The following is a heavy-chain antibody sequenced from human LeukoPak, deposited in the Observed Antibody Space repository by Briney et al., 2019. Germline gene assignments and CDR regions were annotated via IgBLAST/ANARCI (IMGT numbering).Heavy chain of an antibody. V-gene: IGHV4-59*01. D-gene: IGHD2-2*01. CDR3: AKVVVPAARAYYYYMDV. CDR2: IYYSGST. J-gene: IGHJ6*03. Sequence: SETLSLTCTVSGGPISSYYWSWIRQPPGKGLEWIGYIYYSGSTNYNPSLKSRVTISVDTSKNQFSLKLSSVTAADTAVYYCAKVVVPAARAYYYYMDVWGKGTTVTVSS. CDR1: GGPISSYY.